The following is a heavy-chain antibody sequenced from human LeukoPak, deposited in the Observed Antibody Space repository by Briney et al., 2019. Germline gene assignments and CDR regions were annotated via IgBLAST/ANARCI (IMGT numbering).Heavy chain of an antibody. Sequence: GGSLRLSCAASGFTLSSYKMNWVRQAPGKGLEWVSYISSSGSTIYYADSVKGRFTISRDNAKNLLYLQMNSLRAEDTAVYYCAREGALTVTKDAFDIWGQGTMVTVSS. CDR3: AREGALTVTKDAFDI. D-gene: IGHD4-17*01. CDR2: ISSSGSTI. V-gene: IGHV3-48*03. J-gene: IGHJ3*02. CDR1: GFTLSSYK.